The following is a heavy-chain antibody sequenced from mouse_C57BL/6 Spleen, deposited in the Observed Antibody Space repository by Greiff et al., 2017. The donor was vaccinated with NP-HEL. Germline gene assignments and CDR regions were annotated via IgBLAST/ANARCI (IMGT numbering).Heavy chain of an antibody. CDR3: ARDDDGYYGDAY. CDR2: INPNNGGT. Sequence: EVQRVESGPELVKPGASVKMSCKASGYTFTDYNMHWVKQSHGKSLEWIGYINPNNGGTSYNQKFKGKATLTVNKSSSTAYMELRSLTSEDSAVYYCARDDDGYYGDAYWGQGTLVTVSA. J-gene: IGHJ3*01. CDR1: GYTFTDYN. V-gene: IGHV1-22*01. D-gene: IGHD2-3*01.